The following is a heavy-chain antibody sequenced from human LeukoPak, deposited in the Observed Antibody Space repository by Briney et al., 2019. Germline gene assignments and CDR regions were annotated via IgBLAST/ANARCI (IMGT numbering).Heavy chain of an antibody. V-gene: IGHV3-74*01. CDR2: IKSDGSDT. D-gene: IGHD3-22*01. Sequence: GGSLRLSCAASGFTFSNYAMNWVRQAPGKGLVWASRIKSDGSDTTYTDSVKGRFTISRDNAKNTLYLQMNSLSAEDTAMYFCARDRGYTFDYWGQGTLVTVSS. CDR1: GFTFSNYA. J-gene: IGHJ4*02. CDR3: ARDRGYTFDY.